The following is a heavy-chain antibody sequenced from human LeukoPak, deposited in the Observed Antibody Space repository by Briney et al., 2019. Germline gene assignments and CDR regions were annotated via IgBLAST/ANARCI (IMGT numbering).Heavy chain of an antibody. D-gene: IGHD5-24*01. CDR3: AKDGVVEMATIIAFDI. J-gene: IGHJ3*02. V-gene: IGHV3-23*01. CDR2: ISGSGGST. Sequence: GGSLRLSCAASGFTFSSYAMSWVRQAPGKGLEWVSAISGSGGSTYYADSVKGRFTISRDNSKNTLYLQMNSLRAEDTAVYYCAKDGVVEMATIIAFDIWGQGTMVTVSS. CDR1: GFTFSSYA.